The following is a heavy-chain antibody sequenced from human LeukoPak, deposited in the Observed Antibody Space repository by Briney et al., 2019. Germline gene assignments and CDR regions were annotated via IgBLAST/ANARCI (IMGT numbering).Heavy chain of an antibody. Sequence: GGSLRLSCAASGFTLSVYSMNGVRQAPGKGVECISYIGIDSGNTNYAASVKGRFTIYEDKAKNSLYLQMNSLRVEDTSVYYCARDYKYAFDNWGQGTLVTVSS. D-gene: IGHD5-24*01. J-gene: IGHJ4*02. CDR1: GFTLSVYS. V-gene: IGHV3-48*01. CDR3: ARDYKYAFDN. CDR2: IGIDSGNT.